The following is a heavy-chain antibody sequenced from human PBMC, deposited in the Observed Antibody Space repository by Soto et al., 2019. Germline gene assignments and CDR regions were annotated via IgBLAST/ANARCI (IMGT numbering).Heavy chain of an antibody. D-gene: IGHD1-20*01. V-gene: IGHV4-61*01. J-gene: IGHJ6*02. CDR1: GGSVSSDTYY. Sequence: SETLSLTCIVSGGSVSSDTYYWSWIRQPPGKGLEWIGYIYDSGSTNYNPSLKSRVTISVDTSKNQFSLKLSSVTAADTAVYYCARDRITPYYYYGMDVWGQGTTVTVSS. CDR3: ARDRITPYYYYGMDV. CDR2: IYDSGST.